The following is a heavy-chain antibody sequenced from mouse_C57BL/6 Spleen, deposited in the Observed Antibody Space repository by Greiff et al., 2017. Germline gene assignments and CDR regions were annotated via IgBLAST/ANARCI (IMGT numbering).Heavy chain of an antibody. Sequence: EVQGVESGGGLVKPGGSLKLSCAASGFTFSSYTMSWVRQTPEKRLEWVATISGGGGNTYYPDSVKGRFTISRDNAKNTLYLQMSSLRSEDTALYYCARLPAAWFAYWGQGTLVTVSA. CDR2: ISGGGGNT. J-gene: IGHJ3*01. CDR1: GFTFSSYT. V-gene: IGHV5-9*01. CDR3: ARLPAAWFAY.